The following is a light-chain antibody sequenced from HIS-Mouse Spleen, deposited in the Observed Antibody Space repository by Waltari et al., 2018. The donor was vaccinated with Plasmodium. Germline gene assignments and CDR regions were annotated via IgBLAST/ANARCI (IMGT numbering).Light chain of an antibody. CDR1: PSVSSN. J-gene: IGKJ4*01. V-gene: IGKV3-11*01. CDR3: QQRSNWPPLT. Sequence: EIVLTQSPATLSLSPGERATLSCRASPSVSSNLAWYQQQPGQAPRLLIYDASTRATGSPARFSGSGSGTDFTLTISSLEPEDFAVYYCQQRSNWPPLTFGGGTKVEIK. CDR2: DAS.